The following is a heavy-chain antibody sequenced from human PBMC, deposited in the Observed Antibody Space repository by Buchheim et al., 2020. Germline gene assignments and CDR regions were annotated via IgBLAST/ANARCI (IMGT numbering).Heavy chain of an antibody. CDR3: ARALSTPDYYDSSGYSLGYCFDY. V-gene: IGHV4-31*03. Sequence: QVQLQESGPGLVKPSQTLSLTCTVSGGSISSGGYYWSWIRQHPGKGLEWIGYIYYSGSTYYNPSLKRRVTISVDTSKNQFSLKLSSVTAADTAVYYCARALSTPDYYDSSGYSLGYCFDYWGQGTL. D-gene: IGHD3-22*01. CDR2: IYYSGST. CDR1: GGSISSGGYY. J-gene: IGHJ4*02.